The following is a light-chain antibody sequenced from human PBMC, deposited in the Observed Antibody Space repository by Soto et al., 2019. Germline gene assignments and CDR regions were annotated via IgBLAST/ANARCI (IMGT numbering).Light chain of an antibody. CDR2: AAS. Sequence: DIQMTQSPSSLSASVGDRVTVTCRASQGISSYLAWYQQKPGKVPKLLIFAASTLQPGVPSRFSGSGSGTDFTRNIRSLQPEDVTTYYCQKYDSASSPTFGGRTKVEIK. CDR1: QGISSY. J-gene: IGKJ4*01. V-gene: IGKV1-27*01. CDR3: QKYDSASSPT.